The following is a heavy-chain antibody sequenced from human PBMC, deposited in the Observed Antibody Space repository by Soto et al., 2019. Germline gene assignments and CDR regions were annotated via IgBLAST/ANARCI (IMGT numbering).Heavy chain of an antibody. Sequence: EVQLLESGGGLVKPGGSLRLSCAASGFTFSTHRMNWVRQAPGKGLEWVSCINTSGDIIYYADSVKGRFTISRDNAKNSLYLQMNSLRAEDTAVYFCARDPPSPGISPIDYWGQCTLVAVSS. CDR1: GFTFSTHR. CDR3: ARDPPSPGISPIDY. CDR2: INTSGDII. J-gene: IGHJ4*02. V-gene: IGHV3-21*01.